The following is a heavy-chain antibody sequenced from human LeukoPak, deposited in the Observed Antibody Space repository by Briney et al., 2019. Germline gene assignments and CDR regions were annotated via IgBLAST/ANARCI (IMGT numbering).Heavy chain of an antibody. Sequence: GRSLRLSCAASGFTFSSYGMHWVRQAPGKGLEWVAVIWYDGSNKYYADSVKGRFTISRDNSKNALYLQMNSLRAEDTAVYYCARDWVLTGYYTLDYWGQGTLVTVSS. CDR3: ARDWVLTGYYTLDY. V-gene: IGHV3-33*01. CDR2: IWYDGSNK. CDR1: GFTFSSYG. J-gene: IGHJ4*02. D-gene: IGHD3/OR15-3a*01.